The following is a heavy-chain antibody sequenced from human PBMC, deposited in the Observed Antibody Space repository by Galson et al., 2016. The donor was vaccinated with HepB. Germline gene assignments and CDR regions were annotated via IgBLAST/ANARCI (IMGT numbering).Heavy chain of an antibody. CDR2: SGVYGGRHST. V-gene: IGHV3-72*01. D-gene: IGHD5-12*01. J-gene: IGHJ6*04. CDR1: GFILSDHY. CDR3: TRSIGPTGMDA. Sequence: SLRLSCAGSGFILSDHYIDWVRRAPGKGLEWVGRSGVYGGRHSTRHAASVRGRFDFSRDDSKNPVYLQMNSLTTEDTAVYYCTRSIGPTGMDAWGKGTTVTVSS.